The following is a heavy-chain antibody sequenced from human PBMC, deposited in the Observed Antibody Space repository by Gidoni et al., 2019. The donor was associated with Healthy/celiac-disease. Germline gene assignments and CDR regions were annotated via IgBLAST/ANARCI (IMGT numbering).Heavy chain of an antibody. V-gene: IGHV3-30-3*01. D-gene: IGHD4-17*01. J-gene: IGHJ4*02. CDR3: ARVKGTVTTPGRFDY. CDR2: ISYDGSNK. Sequence: QVQLVRSGGGVVQPGRSLRLSGAASGLTFSSYALHWVRQAPGKGLVWLAVISYDGSNKNSADSVAGRFTISRDNSQNTLYLQMTSLRAEDTAVYYCARVKGTVTTPGRFDYWGQGTLVTVSS. CDR1: GLTFSSYA.